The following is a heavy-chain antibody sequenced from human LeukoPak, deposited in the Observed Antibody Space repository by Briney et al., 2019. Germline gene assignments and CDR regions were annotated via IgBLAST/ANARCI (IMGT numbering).Heavy chain of an antibody. D-gene: IGHD3-22*01. CDR3: AREPARTPGGYSYYYYYGMDV. CDR1: GYTFTGYY. CDR2: INPNSGGT. V-gene: IGHV1-2*06. Sequence: ASVKVSCKASGYTFTGYYMHWVRQAPGQGLEWMGRINPNSGGTNYAQKFQGRVTMTRDTSISTAYMELSRLRSDDTAVYYCAREPARTPGGYSYYYYYGMDVWGQGTTVTVSS. J-gene: IGHJ6*02.